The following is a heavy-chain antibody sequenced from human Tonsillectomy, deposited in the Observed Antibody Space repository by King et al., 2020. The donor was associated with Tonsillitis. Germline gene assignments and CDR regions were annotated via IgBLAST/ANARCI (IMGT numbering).Heavy chain of an antibody. CDR1: GFSLSTSGVG. CDR2: IYWNDDK. Sequence: ITLKESGPTLVKPTQTLTLTCTFSGFSLSTSGVGVGWIRQPPGKALEWLALIYWNDDKRYSPSLKSRLTITKEPSKNPVVLTMTNMDPVDTATYYCAHSWDNSGYPYYYYGMDVWGQGTTVTVSS. J-gene: IGHJ6*02. D-gene: IGHD3-22*01. V-gene: IGHV2-5*01. CDR3: AHSWDNSGYPYYYYGMDV.